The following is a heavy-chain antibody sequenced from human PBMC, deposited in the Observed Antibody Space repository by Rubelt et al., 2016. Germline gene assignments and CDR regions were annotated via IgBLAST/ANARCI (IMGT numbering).Heavy chain of an antibody. CDR3: TTESPVTQNGLFDN. Sequence: EVQLVESGGGLVQPGGSLRLSCAASGFTFSSYWMSWVRQAPGKGLEWVGRIKSKSAGGTTDYAAPVNGRFTISSDDSKNPLYLQMNSLKAEDTAVYYCTTESPVTQNGLFDNWGQGTLVTVSS. J-gene: IGHJ4*02. D-gene: IGHD1-1*01. CDR2: IKSKSAGGTT. V-gene: IGHV3-15*01. CDR1: GFTFSSYW.